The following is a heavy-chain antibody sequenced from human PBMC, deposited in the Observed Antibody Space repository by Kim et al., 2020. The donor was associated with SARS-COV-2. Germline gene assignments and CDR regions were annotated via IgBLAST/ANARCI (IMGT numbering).Heavy chain of an antibody. V-gene: IGHV5-51*01. D-gene: IGHD3-22*01. CDR1: GYSFTTYW. J-gene: IGHJ3*02. Sequence: GESLKISCKASGYSFTTYWIGWVRQMPGKGLEWMGIIYPSDSDTTYSPSFQGQVTISVDKSISTAYLQWSSLKASDTAIYYCTSRVFITPGGFDIWGQGTMATVSS. CDR3: TSRVFITPGGFDI. CDR2: IYPSDSDT.